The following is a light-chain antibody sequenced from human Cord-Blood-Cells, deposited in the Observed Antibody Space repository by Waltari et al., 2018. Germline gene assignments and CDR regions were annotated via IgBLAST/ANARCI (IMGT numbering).Light chain of an antibody. J-gene: IGKJ4*01. Sequence: DIVMTPSPDSLAVSLGARATINCKSSQSVLYSSNNKNYLAWYQQKPGQPPKLLIYWASTRESGVPDRFSGSGSGTDFTLTISSLQAEDVAVYYCQQYYSTPLTLGGGTKVEIK. CDR3: QQYYSTPLT. V-gene: IGKV4-1*01. CDR2: WAS. CDR1: QSVLYSSNNKNY.